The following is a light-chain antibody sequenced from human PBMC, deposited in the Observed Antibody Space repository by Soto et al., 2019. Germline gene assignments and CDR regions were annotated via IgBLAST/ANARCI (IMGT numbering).Light chain of an antibody. J-gene: IGKJ5*01. CDR3: QQAASFPIT. Sequence: DIQMTQTPSTLAASVLDRFTITSLASSCVIDWLAWYQQKPGKAPNLLIYTAYSLQSGVPSRFSGSGSGTDFTLTINGLQPEDFATYYCQQAASFPITFGQGARLEI. CDR1: SCVIDW. V-gene: IGKV1-12*01. CDR2: TAY.